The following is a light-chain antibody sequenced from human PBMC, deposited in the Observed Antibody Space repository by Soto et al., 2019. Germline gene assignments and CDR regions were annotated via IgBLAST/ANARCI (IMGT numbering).Light chain of an antibody. Sequence: DIQMTQSPSSLSASVGDTVTITCRASQGIIDYLAWYQQRPGKVPNLLIYAASTLQTGVPSCFSGSGAGTDFTLTISILQPEDVGTYCCQNYDSAPQTFGPGTKVEIK. J-gene: IGKJ1*01. V-gene: IGKV1-27*01. CDR1: QGIIDY. CDR3: QNYDSAPQT. CDR2: AAS.